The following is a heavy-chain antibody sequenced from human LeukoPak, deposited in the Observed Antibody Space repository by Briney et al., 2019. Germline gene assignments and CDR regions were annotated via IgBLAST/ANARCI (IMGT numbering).Heavy chain of an antibody. CDR2: IYYSGST. V-gene: IGHV4-31*03. CDR1: GGSISSGGYY. J-gene: IGHJ4*02. D-gene: IGHD3-22*01. Sequence: SETLSLTCTVSGGSISSGGYYWSWIRQHPGKGLEWIGYIYYSGSTYYNPSLKSRVTISVDTSKNQFSLKLSSVTAADTAVYYCAREAAFGDSSGLYYFDYWGQGTLVSVSS. CDR3: AREAAFGDSSGLYYFDY.